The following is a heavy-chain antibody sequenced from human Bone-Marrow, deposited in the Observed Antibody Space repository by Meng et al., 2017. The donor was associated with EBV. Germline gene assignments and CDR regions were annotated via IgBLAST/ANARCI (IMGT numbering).Heavy chain of an antibody. V-gene: IGHV2-5*02. J-gene: IGHJ4*02. CDR1: GFTLTIGVG. D-gene: IGHD3-9*01. CDR3: ARRLRYNNWLFDL. Sequence: TPLTDSRPTLVKPTKTLTLTGPFSGFTLTIGVGVGWIRQPPGKALEWLALIHWDDEERYSPYLENRLSITKDTTRSEVVLRITNMDPADTATYYCARRLRYNNWLFDLWGPGTLVTVSS. CDR2: IHWDDEE.